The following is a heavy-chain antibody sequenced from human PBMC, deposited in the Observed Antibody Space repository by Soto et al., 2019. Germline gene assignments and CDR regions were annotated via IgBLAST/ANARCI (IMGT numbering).Heavy chain of an antibody. J-gene: IGHJ4*02. D-gene: IGHD2-15*01. V-gene: IGHV1-46*01. CDR2: INLSGGST. CDR3: ARPTGVDSSGGSGPSELSY. Sequence: ASVKVSCTASGYTLTSYYMHWVRQAPGKGPEWMGIINLSGGSTSYAQKFQGRVTMTRDTSTSTVYMELSSMRSEDTAVYDCARPTGVDSSGGSGPSELSYWGQGTLVTVSS. CDR1: GYTLTSYY.